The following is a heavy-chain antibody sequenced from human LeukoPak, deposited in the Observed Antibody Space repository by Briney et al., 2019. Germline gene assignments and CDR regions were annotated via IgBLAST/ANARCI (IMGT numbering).Heavy chain of an antibody. Sequence: GGSLRLSCAASGFTFSNYWMSWVRQTPGKGLEWVANIKQDGRERYYVDSVKGRFTISRDNAKNSLYLQMSSLRAEDTAVYYCTRKGELERRRSWDCWGQGTLVTVSS. CDR2: IKQDGRER. J-gene: IGHJ4*02. D-gene: IGHD1-1*01. CDR1: GFTFSNYW. V-gene: IGHV3-7*03. CDR3: TRKGELERRRSWDC.